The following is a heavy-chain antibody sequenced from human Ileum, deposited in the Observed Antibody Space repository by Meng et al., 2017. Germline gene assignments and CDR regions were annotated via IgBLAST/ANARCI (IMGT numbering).Heavy chain of an antibody. V-gene: IGHV3-21*02. D-gene: IGHD3-22*01. CDR1: GFIFSSYS. CDR3: ARSSSGPIY. Sequence: EGQLVESGGGLGKSGGALRISCADSGFIFSSYSMNWVRQAPWKGMEWVSSISSSSSYIYYADSMKRRFNISRDNARNSLYLQMTRMRAEDTAVYYCARSSSGPIYWGQGTLVTVSS. J-gene: IGHJ4*02. CDR2: ISSSSSYI.